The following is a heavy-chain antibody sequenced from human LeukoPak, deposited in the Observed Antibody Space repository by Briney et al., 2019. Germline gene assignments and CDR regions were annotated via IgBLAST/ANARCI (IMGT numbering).Heavy chain of an antibody. CDR1: GYTFTDYY. J-gene: IGHJ6*03. CDR2: MNPNSGGA. D-gene: IGHD6-19*01. V-gene: IGHV1-2*06. Sequence: ASAKVSCKASGYTFTDYYMHWVRQAPGQGLEWMGRMNPNSGGANYAQKFQDRVTMTRDTSINTAYTELSRLRSDDTAVYYCARPAVAGYYYMDVWGKGTTVTVSS. CDR3: ARPAVAGYYYMDV.